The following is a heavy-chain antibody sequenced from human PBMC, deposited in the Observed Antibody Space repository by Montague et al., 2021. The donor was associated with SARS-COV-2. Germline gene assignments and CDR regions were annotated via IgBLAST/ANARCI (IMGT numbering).Heavy chain of an antibody. CDR3: ARYTSRMYGSFDY. J-gene: IGHJ4*02. D-gene: IGHD3-16*02. V-gene: IGHV2-5*02. CDR1: GFSLNTNGMG. Sequence: PALVKPTQTLTLTCTVSGFSLNTNGMGVGWIRQPPGEAPAWLALIYWDDDKRYSPSLKTRLTINKDTSRNQVVLTMTNSDPGDTGTYFCARYTSRMYGSFDYWGQGALVSVS. CDR2: IYWDDDK.